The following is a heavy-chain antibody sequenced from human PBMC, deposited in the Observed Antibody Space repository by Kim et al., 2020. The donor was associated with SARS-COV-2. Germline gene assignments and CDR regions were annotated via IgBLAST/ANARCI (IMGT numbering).Heavy chain of an antibody. CDR3: ARVNTVYGMDV. J-gene: IGHJ6*02. Sequence: SETLSLTCAVSGGSISSYNWCSWVRQPPGKVLEWIGEIYHSGSTNYNPSLKSRVTISVDKSKNQFSLKLISVTAADTAVYYCARVNTVYGMDVWGQGTTITVSS. CDR1: GGSISSYNW. CDR2: IYHSGST. V-gene: IGHV4-4*02.